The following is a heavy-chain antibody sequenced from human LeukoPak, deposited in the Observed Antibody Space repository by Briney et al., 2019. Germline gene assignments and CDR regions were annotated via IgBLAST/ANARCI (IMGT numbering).Heavy chain of an antibody. CDR2: IYYSGST. V-gene: IGHV4-59*08. J-gene: IGHJ5*02. Sequence: SETLSLTCTVSGGSISSYYWSWIRQPPGKGLEWIGYIYYSGSTNYNPSLKSRVAISVDTSKNQFSLKLSSVTAADTAVYYCARSYSSSWYWFDPWGQGTLVTVSS. D-gene: IGHD6-13*01. CDR1: GGSISSYY. CDR3: ARSYSSSWYWFDP.